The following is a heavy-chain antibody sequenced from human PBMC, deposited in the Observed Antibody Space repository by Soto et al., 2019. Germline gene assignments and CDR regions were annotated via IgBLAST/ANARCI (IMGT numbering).Heavy chain of an antibody. D-gene: IGHD3-3*01. Sequence: GGSLRLSCSASGFTFSSYAMHWVRQAPGKGLEYVSAISSNGGSTYYADSVKGRFTISRDNSKNTLYLQMSSLRAEDTAVYYCVKDRTYYDFWSGYYPSYYVDYWGQGTLVTV. J-gene: IGHJ4*02. CDR3: VKDRTYYDFWSGYYPSYYVDY. CDR1: GFTFSSYA. CDR2: ISSNGGST. V-gene: IGHV3-64D*06.